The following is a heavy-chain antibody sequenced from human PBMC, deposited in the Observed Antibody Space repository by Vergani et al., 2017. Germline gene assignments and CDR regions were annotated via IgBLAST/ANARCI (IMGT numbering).Heavy chain of an antibody. Sequence: QVQLQESGPGLVKPSETLSLTCTVSGDSVISTYYHLGRIRQPPGKGLEWIGSMDYSGSTSYNPSLESRISISFETPKNQFSLRLTSVTAADTAVYFCASKRGACRAAYCHSYDFWGPGTLVGVSS. CDR1: GDSVISTYYH. J-gene: IGHJ4*02. V-gene: IGHV4-39*01. CDR2: MDYSGST. D-gene: IGHD2-15*01. CDR3: ASKRGACRAAYCHSYDF.